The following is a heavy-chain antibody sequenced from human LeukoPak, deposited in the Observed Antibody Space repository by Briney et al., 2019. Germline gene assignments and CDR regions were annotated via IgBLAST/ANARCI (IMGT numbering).Heavy chain of an antibody. CDR3: ARGRRLVGAQRPLYFYYYYFDV. D-gene: IGHD1-26*01. CDR1: GGSFSDYF. CDR2: IDHSGNT. Sequence: SETLSLTCTIYGGSFSDYFWTWIRQSPGKGLEWIGDIDHSGNTNYNPSLKSRVTISVDTSKNQFSLNLTSVTAADTAVYFCARGRRLVGAQRPLYFYYYYFDVWGKGTTVTVSS. J-gene: IGHJ6*03. V-gene: IGHV4-34*01.